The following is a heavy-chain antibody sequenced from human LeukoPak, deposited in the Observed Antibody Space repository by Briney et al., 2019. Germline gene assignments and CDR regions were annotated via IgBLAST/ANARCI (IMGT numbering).Heavy chain of an antibody. J-gene: IGHJ6*04. CDR1: GGSMNDYY. CDR2: IYYTGNA. CDR3: ARKPYSSGRLGGYPYYYMDV. D-gene: IGHD3-16*02. V-gene: IGHV4-59*01. Sequence: PSETLSLTCVVSGGSMNDYYWSWVRQSPGKGLDWIGQIYYTGNANYNPSLKSRLTISVDTSKNQLSLRLRSLTAADTAVYFCARKPYSSGRLGGYPYYYMDVWGKGTTVTVTS.